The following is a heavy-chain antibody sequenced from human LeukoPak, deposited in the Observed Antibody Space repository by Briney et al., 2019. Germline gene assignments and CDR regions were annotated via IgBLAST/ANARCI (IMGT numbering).Heavy chain of an antibody. CDR1: GFTFDDYA. CDR3: AKALSSYDFWSGYFDY. CDR2: ISWNSGSI. J-gene: IGHJ4*02. D-gene: IGHD3-3*01. V-gene: IGHV3-9*01. Sequence: GGSLRLSCAASGFTFDDYAMHWVRHAPGKGLEWVSGISWNSGSIGYADSVKGRFTISRDNAKNSLYLQMNSLRAEDTALYYCAKALSSYDFWSGYFDYWGQGTLVTVSS.